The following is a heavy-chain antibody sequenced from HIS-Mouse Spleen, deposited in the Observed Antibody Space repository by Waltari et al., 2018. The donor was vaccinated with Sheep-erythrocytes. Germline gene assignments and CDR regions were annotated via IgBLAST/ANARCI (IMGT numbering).Heavy chain of an antibody. Sequence: GESGGGLVQPGGSLRLSCAASGFTFSSYDMHWDRQATGKGLEWVSAIGTAGDTYYPGSVKGRFTISRENAKNSLYLQMNSLRAGDTAVYYCARGIANWDAFDIWGQGTMVTVSS. D-gene: IGHD7-27*01. J-gene: IGHJ3*02. CDR2: IGTAGDT. V-gene: IGHV3-13*01. CDR3: ARGIANWDAFDI. CDR1: GFTFSSYD.